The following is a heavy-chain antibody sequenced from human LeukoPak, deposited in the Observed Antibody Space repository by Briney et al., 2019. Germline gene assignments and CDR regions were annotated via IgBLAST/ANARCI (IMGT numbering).Heavy chain of an antibody. CDR3: AREPFTVTTVWFDP. CDR1: GGSVSSGSYY. CDR2: IYYSGST. V-gene: IGHV4-61*01. D-gene: IGHD4-17*01. Sequence: SETLSLTCTVSGGSVSSGSYYWSWIRQPLGKGLEWIGYIYYSGSTNYNPSLKSRVTISVDTSKNQFSLKLSSVTAADTAVYYCAREPFTVTTVWFDPWGQGTLVTVSS. J-gene: IGHJ5*02.